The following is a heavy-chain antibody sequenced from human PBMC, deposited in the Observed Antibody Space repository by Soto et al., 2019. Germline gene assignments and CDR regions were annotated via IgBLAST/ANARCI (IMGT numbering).Heavy chain of an antibody. V-gene: IGHV4-31*03. J-gene: IGHJ5*02. D-gene: IGHD1-26*01. Sequence: SETLSLTCTVSGGSISSGGYYWSWIRQHPGKGLEWIGYIYYSGSTYYNPSLKSRVTISVDTSKNQFSLKLSSVTAADTAVYYCARGGSYYVGWFDPWGQGTLVTVSS. CDR2: IYYSGST. CDR1: GGSISSGGYY. CDR3: ARGGSYYVGWFDP.